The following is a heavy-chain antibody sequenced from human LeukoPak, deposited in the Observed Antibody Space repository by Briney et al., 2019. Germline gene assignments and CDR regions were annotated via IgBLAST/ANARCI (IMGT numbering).Heavy chain of an antibody. CDR1: GGSISSYY. CDR2: IYYSGST. J-gene: IGHJ4*02. Sequence: SETLSLTCTVSGGSISSYYWSWIRQPPGKGLEWIGYIYYSGSTNYNPSLKGRVTISVDTSKNQFSLKLSSVTAADTAVYYCARSMDYGDYEFGYWGQGTLVTVSS. D-gene: IGHD4-17*01. V-gene: IGHV4-59*01. CDR3: ARSMDYGDYEFGY.